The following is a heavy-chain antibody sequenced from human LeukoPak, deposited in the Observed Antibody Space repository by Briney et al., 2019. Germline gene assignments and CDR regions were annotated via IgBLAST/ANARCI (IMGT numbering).Heavy chain of an antibody. CDR3: ARDYNWNFFDY. CDR2: ISAYNGNT. CDR1: GYTFTGYY. Sequence: GSVKVSCKASGYTFTGYYMHRVRQAPGQGLEWMGWISAYNGNTNYAQKLQGRVTMTTDTSTSTAYMELRSLRSDDTAVYYCARDYNWNFFDYWGQGTLVTVSS. J-gene: IGHJ4*02. D-gene: IGHD1-20*01. V-gene: IGHV1-18*04.